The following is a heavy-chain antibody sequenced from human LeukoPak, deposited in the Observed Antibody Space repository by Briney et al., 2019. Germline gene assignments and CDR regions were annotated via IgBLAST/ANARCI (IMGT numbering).Heavy chain of an antibody. J-gene: IGHJ6*03. Sequence: SVKLSCKASGGTFSSYAISWVRHAPGQGLEWMGGIIPIFGTANYAQKFHGRVTITTDESTSTAYMELSSLRSEDTAVYYCARVVVVAAALSNYYYYYYMDVWGKGTTVTVSS. CDR3: ARVVVVAAALSNYYYYYYMDV. CDR1: GGTFSSYA. V-gene: IGHV1-69*05. D-gene: IGHD2-2*01. CDR2: IIPIFGTA.